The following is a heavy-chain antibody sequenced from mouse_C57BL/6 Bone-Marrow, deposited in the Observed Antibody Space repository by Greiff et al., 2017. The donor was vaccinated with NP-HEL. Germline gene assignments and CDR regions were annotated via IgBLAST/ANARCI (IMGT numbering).Heavy chain of an antibody. CDR2: ISSGSSTI. V-gene: IGHV5-17*01. Sequence: EVQVVESGGGLVKPGGSLKLSCAASGFTFSDYGMHWVRQAPEKGLEWVAYISSGSSTIYYADTVKGRFTISRDNAKNTLFLQMTSLRSGDTAMYYCAPYYYYAMDYWGQGTSVTVSS. CDR3: APYYYYAMDY. CDR1: GFTFSDYG. J-gene: IGHJ4*01.